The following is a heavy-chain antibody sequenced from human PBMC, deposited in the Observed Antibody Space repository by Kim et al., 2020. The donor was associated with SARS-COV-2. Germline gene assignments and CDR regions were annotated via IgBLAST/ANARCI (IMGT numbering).Heavy chain of an antibody. D-gene: IGHD2-15*01. J-gene: IGHJ3*02. V-gene: IGHV4-4*02. CDR2: T. CDR3: ANVAGTWAAFDI. Sequence: TNYTPSLKSRVTISVDKSKNQFSLKLSSVTAADTAVYYCANVAGTWAAFDIWGQGTMVTVSS.